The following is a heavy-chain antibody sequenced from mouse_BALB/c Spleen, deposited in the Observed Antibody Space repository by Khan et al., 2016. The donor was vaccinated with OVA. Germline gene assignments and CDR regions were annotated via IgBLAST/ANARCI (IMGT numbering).Heavy chain of an antibody. Sequence: QVQLKESGPGLVAPSQSLSITCTVSEFSLSRYSVHWVRQPPGKGLEWLGMMWSGGSTDSNSALKSRLSVSKDNSKSQVFLKMNSLHTDDTAMYYCARNRDGGSYWYFDVWGAGTTVTVSS. V-gene: IGHV2-6-4*01. CDR1: EFSLSRYS. J-gene: IGHJ1*01. CDR3: ARNRDGGSYWYFDV. CDR2: MWSGGST. D-gene: IGHD3-3*01.